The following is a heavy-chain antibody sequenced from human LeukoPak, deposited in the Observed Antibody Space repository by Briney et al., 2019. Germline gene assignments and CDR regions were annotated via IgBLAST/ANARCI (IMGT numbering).Heavy chain of an antibody. Sequence: GASVKVSCKASGYTFTSYAMHWVRQAPGQRLEWMGWINAGNGNTKYSQKFQGRVTITADKSTSTAYMELSSLRSEDTAVYYCARGEAGYDYHYYYGMDVWGQGTTVTVSS. D-gene: IGHD5-12*01. CDR3: ARGEAGYDYHYYYGMDV. V-gene: IGHV1-3*01. J-gene: IGHJ6*02. CDR1: GYTFTSYA. CDR2: INAGNGNT.